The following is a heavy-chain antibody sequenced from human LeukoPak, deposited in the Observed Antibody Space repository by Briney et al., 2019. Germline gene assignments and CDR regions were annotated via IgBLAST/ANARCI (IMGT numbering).Heavy chain of an antibody. CDR2: INPSGGST. CDR1: GYTFTSYY. V-gene: IGHV1-46*03. J-gene: IGHJ5*02. Sequence: ASVKDSCKASGYTFTSYYMHWVRQAPGQGLEWMGIINPSGGSTSYAQKFQGRVTMTRDTSTSTVYMELSSLRSEDTAVYYCARVNWPANWFDPWGQGTLVTVSS. CDR3: ARVNWPANWFDP.